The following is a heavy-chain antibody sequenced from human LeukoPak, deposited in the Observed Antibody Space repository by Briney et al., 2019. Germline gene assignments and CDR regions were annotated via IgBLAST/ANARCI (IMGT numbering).Heavy chain of an antibody. CDR3: ARTDTRLRTTLYYFDY. V-gene: IGHV1-46*01. CDR2: INPSGGST. J-gene: IGHJ4*02. CDR1: GYTFTSYY. D-gene: IGHD4-17*01. Sequence: ASVKVSCKASGYTFTSYYMHWVRQAPGQGLEWMGIINPSGGSTSYAQKFQGRVTMTRDTSTSTVYMELSSLRSEDTAVYYCARTDTRLRTTLYYFDYWGQGTLVTVSS.